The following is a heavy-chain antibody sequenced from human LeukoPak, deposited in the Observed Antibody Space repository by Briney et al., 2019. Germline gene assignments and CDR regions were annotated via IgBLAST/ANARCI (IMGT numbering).Heavy chain of an antibody. V-gene: IGHV3-53*04. CDR1: GFRFSGSA. D-gene: IGHD2-15*01. Sequence: GGSLRLSCAASGFRFSGSAMHWVRQASGKGLEWVSGIYSDGSTYYADSVKGRFAISRHNSKNTLSLQMNSLRAEDTAVYYCAGRSRYCSGGSCFDSWGQGTLVTVSS. CDR3: AGRSRYCSGGSCFDS. CDR2: IYSDGST. J-gene: IGHJ5*01.